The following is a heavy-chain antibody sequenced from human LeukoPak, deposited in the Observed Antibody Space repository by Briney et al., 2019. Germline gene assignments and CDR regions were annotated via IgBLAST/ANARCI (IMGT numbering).Heavy chain of an antibody. J-gene: IGHJ4*02. CDR2: ISYDGSNK. V-gene: IGHV3-30-3*01. Sequence: PGGSLRLSCAASGFTFSSYSMNWVRQAPGKGLEWVAVISYDGSNKYYADSVKGRFTISRDNSKNTLYLQMNSLRAEDTAVYYCARDHNGPVDYWGQGTLVTVSS. D-gene: IGHD2-8*01. CDR3: ARDHNGPVDY. CDR1: GFTFSSYS.